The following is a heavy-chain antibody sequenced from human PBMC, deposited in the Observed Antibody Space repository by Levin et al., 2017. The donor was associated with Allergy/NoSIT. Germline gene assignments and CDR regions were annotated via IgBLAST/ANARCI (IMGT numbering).Heavy chain of an antibody. D-gene: IGHD3-16*02. J-gene: IGHJ4*02. V-gene: IGHV3-49*04. CDR3: ARGGPPNYEYNWGSYREGYFDY. Sequence: GESLKISCTGSGFTFGDYAMSWVRQAPGKGLEWVGFIRNKAHGGTTEYAASVKVRLTISRDDSKRIAYLQMNSLKTEDTAVYFCARGGPPNYEYNWGSYREGYFDYWGQGTLVTVSS. CDR1: GFTFGDYA. CDR2: IRNKAHGGTT.